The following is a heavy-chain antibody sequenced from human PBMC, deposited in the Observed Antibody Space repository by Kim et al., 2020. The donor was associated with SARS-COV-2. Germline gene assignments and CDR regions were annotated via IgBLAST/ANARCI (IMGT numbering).Heavy chain of an antibody. CDR3: AKGIAVAGTLYYYYYGMDV. D-gene: IGHD6-19*01. V-gene: IGHV3-30*02. J-gene: IGHJ6*02. Sequence: DRFTISRDNSKNTLYLQMNSLRAEDTTVYYCAKGIAVAGTLYYYYYGMDVWGQGTTVTVSS.